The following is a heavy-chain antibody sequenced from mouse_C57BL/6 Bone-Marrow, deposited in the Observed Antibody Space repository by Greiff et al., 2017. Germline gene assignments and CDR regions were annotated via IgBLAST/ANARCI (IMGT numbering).Heavy chain of an antibody. CDR3: ARRPYWYFDV. Sequence: EVQLQQSGPELVKPGASVKISCKASGYTFTDYYMTWVKQSHGKSLEWIGAINPNNGGTSYNQKFKGKATLTVDKSSSTAYMELRSLTSEDSAVYYCARRPYWYFDVWGTGTTVTVSS. CDR1: GYTFTDYY. V-gene: IGHV1-26*01. CDR2: INPNNGGT. J-gene: IGHJ1*03.